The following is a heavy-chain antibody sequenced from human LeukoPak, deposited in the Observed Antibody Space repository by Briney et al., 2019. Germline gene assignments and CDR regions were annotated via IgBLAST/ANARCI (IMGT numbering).Heavy chain of an antibody. CDR3: ARDRNAIDYYDSTGYYYFDY. V-gene: IGHV1-18*01. CDR2: INPYNGNT. Sequence: GASVKVSCKASGYTFSTYGLSWVRQAPGQGLEWMGWINPYNGNTNYAQKVQGRVTMTTDTSTSTAYMELRSLRSDDTAVYYCARDRNAIDYYDSTGYYYFDYWGQGTLVTVSS. CDR1: GYTFSTYG. D-gene: IGHD3-22*01. J-gene: IGHJ4*02.